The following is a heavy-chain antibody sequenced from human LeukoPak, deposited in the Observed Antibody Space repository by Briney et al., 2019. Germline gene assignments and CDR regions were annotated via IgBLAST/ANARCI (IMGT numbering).Heavy chain of an antibody. J-gene: IGHJ4*02. D-gene: IGHD5-18*01. CDR1: GYTFTGYY. V-gene: IGHV1-2*02. CDR3: ARDAPSYGYGDY. CDR2: INPNSGGT. Sequence: ASVKVSCKASGYTFTGYYMHWVRQAPGQGLEWMGWINPNSGGTNYAQKFRGRVTMTRDTSISTAYMELSRLRSDDTAVYYCARDAPSYGYGDYWGQGTLVTVSS.